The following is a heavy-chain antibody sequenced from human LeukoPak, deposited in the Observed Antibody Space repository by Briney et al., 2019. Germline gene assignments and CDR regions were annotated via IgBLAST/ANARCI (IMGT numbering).Heavy chain of an antibody. CDR1: GGSISSYY. Sequence: SETLSLTCTVSGGSISSYYWSWIRQPPGKGLEWIGYIYYSGTTDYNPSLKSRVTISVDTSNNQFSLKVSSVTAGDRAVYYCGGWSGAYRLFDYWGQGTLVPVSS. CDR3: GGWSGAYRLFDY. V-gene: IGHV4-59*01. J-gene: IGHJ4*02. D-gene: IGHD3-3*01. CDR2: IYYSGTT.